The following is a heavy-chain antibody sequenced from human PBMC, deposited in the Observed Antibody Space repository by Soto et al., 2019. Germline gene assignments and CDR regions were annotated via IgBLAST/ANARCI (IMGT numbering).Heavy chain of an antibody. V-gene: IGHV4-59*01. CDR1: GGSISDYY. J-gene: IGHJ6*02. CDR2: IYYRGST. D-gene: IGHD3-10*01. Sequence: QVQLQESGPGVVKPSETLSLTCTVSGGSISDYYWSWIRQPPGKGLEWIGYIYYRGSTNYHPSLKSRVTISVDXXKXQFXLKLNSVTTADTAVYYCARDKSSGSGTYYSYGMDVWGQGTTVTVSS. CDR3: ARDKSSGSGTYYSYGMDV.